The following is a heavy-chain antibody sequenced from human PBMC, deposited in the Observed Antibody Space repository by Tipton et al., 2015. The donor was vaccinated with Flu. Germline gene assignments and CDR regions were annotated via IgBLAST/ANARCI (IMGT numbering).Heavy chain of an antibody. D-gene: IGHD6-19*01. J-gene: IGHJ3*02. CDR3: ARDTPPSLYSSGGPEGHAFDI. CDR1: GYTFTSYG. CDR2: ISAYNGNT. V-gene: IGHV1-18*01. Sequence: QLVQSGAEVKKPGASVKVSCKASGYTFTSYGISWVRQAPGQGLEWLGWISAYNGNTNYAQKLQGRVTMTTDTSTSTAYMELRSLRSDDTAVYYCARDTPPSLYSSGGPEGHAFDIWGQGKMVTVSS.